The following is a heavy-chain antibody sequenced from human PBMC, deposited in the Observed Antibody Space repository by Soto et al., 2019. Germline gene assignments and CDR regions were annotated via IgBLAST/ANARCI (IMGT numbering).Heavy chain of an antibody. Sequence: QVQLVESEGGVVQPGRSLRLSCAASGFTFSNFGMHWGRQAPGKGLEWVAAISSDGSDKYYSDSVKGRFTISRDNSKTTLFLQMNSLRVEDTAVYYCVKVSDVARQELDYWGQGTLVTVSS. J-gene: IGHJ4*02. CDR1: GFTFSNFG. CDR3: VKVSDVARQELDY. V-gene: IGHV3-30*18. D-gene: IGHD2-21*01. CDR2: ISSDGSDK.